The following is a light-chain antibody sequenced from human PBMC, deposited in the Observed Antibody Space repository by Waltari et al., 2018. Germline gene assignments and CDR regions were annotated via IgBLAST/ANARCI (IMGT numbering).Light chain of an antibody. J-gene: IGKJ1*01. CDR2: DAS. CDR1: QSVNSY. V-gene: IGKV3-11*01. CDR3: QQRSNWPWT. Sequence: EIVLTQSPATLSLSPGERATLSCRASQSVNSYLAWYQQKPGQAPRLLLNDASNRATGIPARFSGGGSGADFTLTISSLEPEDFAVYYCQQRSNWPWTFGQGTKVEIK.